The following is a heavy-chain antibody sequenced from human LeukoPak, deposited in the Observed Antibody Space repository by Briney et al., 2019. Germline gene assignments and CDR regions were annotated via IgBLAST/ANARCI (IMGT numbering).Heavy chain of an antibody. CDR2: IIPIFGTA. D-gene: IGHD2-2*03. V-gene: IGHV1-69*05. CDR1: GGTFSSYA. CDR3: ARDCGYCSSPSQWNWFDP. J-gene: IGHJ5*02. Sequence: ASVKVSCKASGGTFSSYAISWVRQAPGQGLEWMGGIIPIFGTANYAQKFQGRVTITTDESTSTAYMELSSLRSEDTAVYYCARDCGYCSSPSQWNWFDPWGQGALVTVSP.